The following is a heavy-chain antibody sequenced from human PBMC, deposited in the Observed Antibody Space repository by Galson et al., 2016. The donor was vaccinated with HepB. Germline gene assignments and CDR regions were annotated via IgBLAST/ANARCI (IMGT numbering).Heavy chain of an antibody. D-gene: IGHD3-10*01. CDR1: GRPITNAGYY. Sequence: TLSLTCTVSGRPITNAGYYWSWVRQHPGKGLDWVGYISNSGSTYYKPSLQSRVTISADTAKNQLSLKVNSVTAADTGVYYCARSSLVRDSYYYMDGWGKGTTVTVSS. V-gene: IGHV4-31*03. J-gene: IGHJ6*03. CDR3: ARSSLVRDSYYYMDG. CDR2: ISNSGST.